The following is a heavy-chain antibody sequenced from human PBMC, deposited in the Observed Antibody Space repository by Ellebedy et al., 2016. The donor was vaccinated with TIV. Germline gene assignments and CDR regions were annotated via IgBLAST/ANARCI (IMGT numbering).Heavy chain of an antibody. Sequence: ASVKVSCKASGYTFTSYAMHWVRQAPGQRLEWMGWINAGNGNTKYSQKFQGRVTITRDTSASTAYMELSSLRSEDTAVYYCARDRIWGYRTVLYYYYGMDVWGQGTTVTVSS. J-gene: IGHJ6*02. D-gene: IGHD5-18*01. CDR2: INAGNGNT. CDR1: GYTFTSYA. CDR3: ARDRIWGYRTVLYYYYGMDV. V-gene: IGHV1-3*01.